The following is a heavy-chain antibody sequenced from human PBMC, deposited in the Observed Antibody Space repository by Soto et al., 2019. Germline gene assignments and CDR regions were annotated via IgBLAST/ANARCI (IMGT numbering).Heavy chain of an antibody. CDR1: GITFSDYG. Sequence: GESLQISCAASGITFSDYGMHWVRQAPGKGLEWVAGVWKDGSNRYYVDSVKGRFTISRDNSKNTLYLQMNSLRDEDTAVYYCAKVPRGSNFGYYNFWGQGTLVTVSS. CDR3: AKVPRGSNFGYYNF. CDR2: VWKDGSNR. V-gene: IGHV3-30*02. D-gene: IGHD5-18*01. J-gene: IGHJ4*02.